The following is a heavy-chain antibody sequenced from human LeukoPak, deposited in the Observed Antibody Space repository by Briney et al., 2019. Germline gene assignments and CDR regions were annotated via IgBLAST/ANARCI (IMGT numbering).Heavy chain of an antibody. CDR1: GGSISSGGYY. CDR2: IYYSGST. Sequence: SETLSLTCTVSGGSISSGGYYWSWIRQHPGKGLEWIGYIYYSGSTYYNPSLKSRVTISVDTSKNQFSLKLSSVTAADTAVYYCARRYRLGRDFDYWGQGTLVTVSS. CDR3: ARRYRLGRDFDY. D-gene: IGHD7-27*01. V-gene: IGHV4-31*03. J-gene: IGHJ4*02.